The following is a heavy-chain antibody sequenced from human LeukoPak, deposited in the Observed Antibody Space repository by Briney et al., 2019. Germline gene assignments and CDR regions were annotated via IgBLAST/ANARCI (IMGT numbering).Heavy chain of an antibody. Sequence: QASETLSLTCAVSGGSISSNSYYWGWIRQPPGKGLEWIGRIYYSGSTYYHPSLKSRVTISVDTSKNQFSLKLSSVTAADTAVYYCARDRDYYDSSGDAFDIWGQGTMVTVSS. CDR1: GGSISSNSYY. J-gene: IGHJ3*02. CDR2: IYYSGST. CDR3: ARDRDYYDSSGDAFDI. D-gene: IGHD3-22*01. V-gene: IGHV4-39*07.